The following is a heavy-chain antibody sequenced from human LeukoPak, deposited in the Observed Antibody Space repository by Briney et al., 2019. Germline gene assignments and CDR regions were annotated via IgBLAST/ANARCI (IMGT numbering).Heavy chain of an antibody. D-gene: IGHD2-2*01. J-gene: IGHJ4*02. Sequence: GGSLRLSCAASGFTFSSYAMHWVRQAPGKGLEWVAVISYDGSNKYYADSVKGRFTISRDNSKNTLYLQMNSLRAEDTAVYYWGRGGGGTYCSSTSCPGGLDYWGQGTLVTVSS. V-gene: IGHV3-30*04. CDR2: ISYDGSNK. CDR3: GRGGGGTYCSSTSCPGGLDY. CDR1: GFTFSSYA.